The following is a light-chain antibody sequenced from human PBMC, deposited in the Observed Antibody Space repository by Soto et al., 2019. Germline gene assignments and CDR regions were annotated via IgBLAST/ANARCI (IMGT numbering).Light chain of an antibody. CDR3: QQYSSAPPT. V-gene: IGKV3-20*01. CDR2: GAS. CDR1: QSVSTNY. Sequence: EIVLTQSPGTLSLSPGERATLSCRASQSVSTNYLAWYQRKPGQAPRLLIYGASSRATDIPNRFSGSGSGTHFTLTITSMKAEDFADYYFQQYSSAPPTFGQGTKVAIK. J-gene: IGKJ1*01.